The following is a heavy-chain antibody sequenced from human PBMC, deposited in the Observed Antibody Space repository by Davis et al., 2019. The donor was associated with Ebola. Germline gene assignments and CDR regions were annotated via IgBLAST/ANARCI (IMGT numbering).Heavy chain of an antibody. J-gene: IGHJ6*04. CDR3: AAVLDSGSYYEFDYYGMDV. Sequence: SVKVSCKASVFTFTSSAVQWVRPARRQRLEWIGCIVVGSGNTNYAQKFQERVTITRDMSTSTAYMELSSLRSEDTAVYYCAAVLDSGSYYEFDYYGMDVWGKGTTVTVSS. D-gene: IGHD1-26*01. V-gene: IGHV1-58*01. CDR2: IVVGSGNT. CDR1: VFTFTSSA.